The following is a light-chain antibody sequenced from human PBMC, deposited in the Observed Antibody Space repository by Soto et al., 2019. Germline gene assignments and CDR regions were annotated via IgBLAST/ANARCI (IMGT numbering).Light chain of an antibody. Sequence: DIVLTQSPATLSLSPGERVTLSCTASQSVSTYLAWYQQKPGQAPRLLINDASKRATGVPVRFSGSGSGTDFTLTISSLEPEDVAVYYCQQRSDWPGLTFGGGTKVEIK. V-gene: IGKV3-11*01. CDR1: QSVSTY. CDR2: DAS. J-gene: IGKJ4*01. CDR3: QQRSDWPGLT.